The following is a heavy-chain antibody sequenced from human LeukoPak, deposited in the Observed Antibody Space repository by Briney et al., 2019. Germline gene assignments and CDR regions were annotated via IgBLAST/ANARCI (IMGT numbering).Heavy chain of an antibody. CDR3: ARGVYCSGGSCSNWFDP. CDR1: GYTFTSYD. CDR2: INPSGGST. Sequence: VASVKVSCKASGYTFTSYDMHWVRQPPGQGLEWMGIINPSGGSTSYAQKFQGRVTMTRDTSTSTVYMELSSLRSEDTAVYYCARGVYCSGGSCSNWFDPWGQGTLVTVSS. D-gene: IGHD2-15*01. V-gene: IGHV1-46*01. J-gene: IGHJ5*02.